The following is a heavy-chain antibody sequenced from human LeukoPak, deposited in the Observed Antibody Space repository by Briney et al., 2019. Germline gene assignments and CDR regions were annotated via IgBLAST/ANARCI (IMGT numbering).Heavy chain of an antibody. CDR2: IYYSGST. Sequence: SETLSLTCTVSGDSISSGDYSWSWIRQPPGKGLEWIGYIYYSGSTDYSPSLKSRVTISVDTSKNQFSLKLSSVTAADTAVYYCARVPAAPRLYMDVWGQGTTVIVSS. J-gene: IGHJ6*02. V-gene: IGHV4-30-4*02. CDR1: GDSISSGDYS. CDR3: ARVPAAPRLYMDV. D-gene: IGHD2-2*01.